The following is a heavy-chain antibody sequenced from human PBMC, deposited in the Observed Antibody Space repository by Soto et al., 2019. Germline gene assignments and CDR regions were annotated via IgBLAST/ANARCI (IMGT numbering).Heavy chain of an antibody. D-gene: IGHD4-17*01. Sequence: EVQLVESGGGLVQPGGSLRLSCAASGFTFSSYSMNWVRQAPGKGLEWVSYISSSSSTIYYADSVKGRFTISRDNAKNSLYLQMNRLRAEDTAVYYCASGWTTVTTKLLDIWGQGTMVTVSS. V-gene: IGHV3-48*01. J-gene: IGHJ3*02. CDR2: ISSSSSTI. CDR3: ASGWTTVTTKLLDI. CDR1: GFTFSSYS.